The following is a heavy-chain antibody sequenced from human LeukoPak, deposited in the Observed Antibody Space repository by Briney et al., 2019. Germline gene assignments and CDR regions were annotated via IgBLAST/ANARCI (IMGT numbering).Heavy chain of an antibody. D-gene: IGHD4-17*01. CDR3: ARGYGDPGYFQH. Sequence: SETLSLTCIVSGGSISSYYWSWIRQPPGKGLEWIGYIYHSGSTNYKPSLKSRVTISVDTSKRQISLRLNSVTAADTAVYYCARGYGDPGYFQHWGQGTLVTVSS. CDR1: GGSISSYY. CDR2: IYHSGST. V-gene: IGHV4-59*08. J-gene: IGHJ1*01.